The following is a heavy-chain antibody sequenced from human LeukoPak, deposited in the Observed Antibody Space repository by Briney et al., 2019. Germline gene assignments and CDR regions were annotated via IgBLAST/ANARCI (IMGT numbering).Heavy chain of an antibody. CDR3: ARAYTVTTPLKRDHDAFDI. Sequence: GGSLRLSCAASGFTFSSYSMNWVRQAPGKGLEWVSYISSSSSTIYYADSVKGRFTISRDNAKNSLYLQMNSLRAEDTAVYYCARAYTVTTPLKRDHDAFDIWGQGTMVTVSS. V-gene: IGHV3-48*01. CDR1: GFTFSSYS. D-gene: IGHD4-17*01. CDR2: ISSSSSTI. J-gene: IGHJ3*02.